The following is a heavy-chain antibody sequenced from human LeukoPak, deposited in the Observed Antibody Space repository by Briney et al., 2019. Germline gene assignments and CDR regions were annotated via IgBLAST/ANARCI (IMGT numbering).Heavy chain of an antibody. V-gene: IGHV5-51*01. J-gene: IGHJ4*02. CDR3: ARRYYYDSSGYSDY. CDR2: IYTRESDT. CDR1: GYSFISYW. Sequence: GESLQISCKASGYSFISYWSGGGRQMPGKGLEWMGSIYTRESDTRYSPSFQGHVTISADKSISTAYLQWSSLKASDTAMYYCARRYYYDSSGYSDYWGQGTLVTASS. D-gene: IGHD3-22*01.